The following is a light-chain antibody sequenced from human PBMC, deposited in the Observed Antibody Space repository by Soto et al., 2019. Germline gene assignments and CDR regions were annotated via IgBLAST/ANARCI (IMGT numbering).Light chain of an antibody. J-gene: IGKJ1*01. CDR3: QQSNSITWT. CDR2: AAS. Sequence: EIQMTQCPSSLSGSKGDKVTITCLLSQGISTYLNWYQQKPGKAPKVLIYAASSLQSGVPSRFSGSGSETDFTLTISSLQPEDFATYSCQQSNSITWTFGQGTKVDI. V-gene: IGKV1-39*01. CDR1: QGISTY.